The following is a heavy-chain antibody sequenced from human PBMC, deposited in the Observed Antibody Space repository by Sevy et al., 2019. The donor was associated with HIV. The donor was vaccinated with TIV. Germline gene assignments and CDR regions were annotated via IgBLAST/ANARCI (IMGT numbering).Heavy chain of an antibody. Sequence: GGSLRLSCAASGFTFRSYSMNWVRQAPGKGLEWLSSISDDSRYIYYADSVKGRFTISRDNFKNSLSLQMNSLRAEDTAVYFCALERLSSDVAEYFQNWGQGTLVTVSS. D-gene: IGHD1-1*01. CDR3: ALERLSSDVAEYFQN. CDR1: GFTFRSYS. V-gene: IGHV3-21*06. CDR2: ISDDSRYI. J-gene: IGHJ1*01.